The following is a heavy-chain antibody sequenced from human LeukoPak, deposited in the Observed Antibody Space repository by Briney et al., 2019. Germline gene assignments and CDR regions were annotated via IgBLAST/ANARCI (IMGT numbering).Heavy chain of an antibody. D-gene: IGHD3-16*01. Sequence: PSETLSLTCTVSGGSISSYYWSWIRQPPGKGLEWIGYIYYSGSTNYNPSLKSRVTISVDTSKNQFSLKLSSVTAADTAVYYCARMMGGGDYVWGNYYYYMDVWGKGTTVTISS. V-gene: IGHV4-59*01. CDR1: GGSISSYY. J-gene: IGHJ6*03. CDR3: ARMMGGGDYVWGNYYYYMDV. CDR2: IYYSGST.